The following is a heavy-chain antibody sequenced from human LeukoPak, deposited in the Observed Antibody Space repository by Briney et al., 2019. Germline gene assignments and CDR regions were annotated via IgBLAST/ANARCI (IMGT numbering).Heavy chain of an antibody. CDR2: INPSGGTT. Sequence: GASVKVSCKASGYTFTSYGISWVRQAPGQGLEWMGIINPSGGTTRYAQRLQGRVTMTRDTSTSTVYMELSSLRSEDTAVYHCARDGCGGYCYSDYWGQGTLVTVSS. D-gene: IGHD2-21*02. CDR1: GYTFTSYG. CDR3: ARDGCGGYCYSDY. J-gene: IGHJ4*02. V-gene: IGHV1-46*01.